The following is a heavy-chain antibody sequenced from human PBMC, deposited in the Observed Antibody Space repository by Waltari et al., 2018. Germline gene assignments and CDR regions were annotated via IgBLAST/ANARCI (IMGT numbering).Heavy chain of an antibody. J-gene: IGHJ6*03. CDR3: ARNQLGYYYGSGSSYNRYYYYMDV. Sequence: QVQLQQWGAGLLKPSETLSLTCAVYGGSFSGYYWSWFRQPPQKGLEWIGEINHSGSTNYNPSLKSRVTISVDTSKNQFSLKLSSVTAADTAVYYCARNQLGYYYGSGSSYNRYYYYMDVWGNGTTVTISS. CDR2: INHSGST. V-gene: IGHV4-34*01. CDR1: GGSFSGYY. D-gene: IGHD3-10*01.